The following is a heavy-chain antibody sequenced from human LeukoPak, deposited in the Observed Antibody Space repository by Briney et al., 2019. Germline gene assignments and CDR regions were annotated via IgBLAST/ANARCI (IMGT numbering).Heavy chain of an antibody. Sequence: SETLSLTCTVSGGSFSTYYWSWIRQPPGKGLEWIGYIYYSGSTNYNPSLKSRVTISVDTSKNQFSLKLSSVTAADTAVYYCARAITIRGLIFDYWGQGTLVTVSS. V-gene: IGHV4-59*01. D-gene: IGHD3-10*01. J-gene: IGHJ4*02. CDR1: GGSFSTYY. CDR2: IYYSGST. CDR3: ARAITIRGLIFDY.